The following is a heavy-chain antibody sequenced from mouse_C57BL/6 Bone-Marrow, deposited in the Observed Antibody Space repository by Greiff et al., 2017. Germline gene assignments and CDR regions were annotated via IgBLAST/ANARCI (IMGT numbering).Heavy chain of an antibody. Sequence: EVNVVESGGGLVQPKGSLKLSCAASGFSFNTYAMNWVRQAPGKGLEWVARIRSKSNNYATYYADSVKDRFTISRDDSESMLYLQMNNLKTEDTAVYYCGRRDGYYVFAYWGQGTLVTVSA. CDR1: GFSFNTYA. D-gene: IGHD2-3*01. V-gene: IGHV10-1*01. J-gene: IGHJ3*01. CDR2: IRSKSNNYAT. CDR3: GRRDGYYVFAY.